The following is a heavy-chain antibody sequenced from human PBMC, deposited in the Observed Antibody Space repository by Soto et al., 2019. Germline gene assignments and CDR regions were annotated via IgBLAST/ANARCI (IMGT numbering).Heavy chain of an antibody. V-gene: IGHV3-74*01. CDR1: GFTISAYW. CDR3: ASIPYCRYGSCQDLAY. J-gene: IGHJ4*02. Sequence: PGGSLRLSCAASGFTISAYWMHRVRQVPGKGLAWVSRIHAEGSDTSYADSVKGRFTISRDNTKNTLYLQMNSLRTEDTAVYYCASIPYCRYGSCQDLAYWGQGTRVTVSS. D-gene: IGHD2-21*01. CDR2: IHAEGSDT.